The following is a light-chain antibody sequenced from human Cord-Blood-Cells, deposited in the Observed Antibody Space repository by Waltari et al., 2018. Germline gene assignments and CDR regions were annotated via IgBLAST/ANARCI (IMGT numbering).Light chain of an antibody. CDR2: STN. V-gene: IGLV8-61*01. CDR3: VLYMGSGIWV. Sequence: QTVVTQEPSFSVSPGGTVTLTCALSSGSVSTSYYPSWYQPAPGQAPRTLIYSTNTGSSGVPDRFSGSILGNKAALTITGAQADDESDYYCVLYMGSGIWVFGGGTKLTVL. CDR1: SGSVSTSYY. J-gene: IGLJ3*02.